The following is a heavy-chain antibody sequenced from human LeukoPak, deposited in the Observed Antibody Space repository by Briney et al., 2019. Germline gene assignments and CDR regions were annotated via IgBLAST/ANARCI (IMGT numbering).Heavy chain of an antibody. V-gene: IGHV1-8*01. D-gene: IGHD6-19*01. CDR1: GYTFTSYD. CDR3: ARAGGSGWWYPRSSEDYNWFDP. J-gene: IGHJ5*02. CDR2: MNPNSGNT. Sequence: ASVNVSCKASGYTFTSYDINWVRQAPGQGLEWMGWMNPNSGNTGYAQKFQGRVTMTRNTSISTAYMELSSLRSEDTAVYYCARAGGSGWWYPRSSEDYNWFDPWGQGTLVTVSS.